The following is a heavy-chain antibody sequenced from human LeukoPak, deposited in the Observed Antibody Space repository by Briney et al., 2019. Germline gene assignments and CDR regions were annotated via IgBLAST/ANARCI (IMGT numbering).Heavy chain of an antibody. CDR1: GFTFSNYG. Sequence: GSLILSCAASGFTFSNYGMHWARQAPGKGLEWVAIIWYDGATQYYIDSVRGRFTISRDNSKNTLYLQMDSLRAEDTAVYYCAKRGAVAGTLSYYAMDVWGQGTTVTVS. CDR3: AKRGAVAGTLSYYAMDV. V-gene: IGHV3-33*06. J-gene: IGHJ6*02. D-gene: IGHD6-19*01. CDR2: IWYDGATQ.